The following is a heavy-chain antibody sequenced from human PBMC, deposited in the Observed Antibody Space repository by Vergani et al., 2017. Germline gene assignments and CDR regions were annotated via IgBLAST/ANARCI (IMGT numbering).Heavy chain of an antibody. V-gene: IGHV4-61*02. CDR2: IHTSCST. D-gene: IGHD2-15*01. J-gene: IGHJ4*02. CDR1: GGSLHRHNYY. Sequence: QVQLQESGPGLVKPSQTLSLTCTVSGGSLHRHNYYWSWIRQPAGKGLEWIGRIHTSCSTNYNPSLKSRVTMSEDTSKNQFSLNLTSVTAADTAVYFCARGSCLGGSWYKPRFDYWGQGILVTVSS. CDR3: ARGSCLGGSWYKPRFDY.